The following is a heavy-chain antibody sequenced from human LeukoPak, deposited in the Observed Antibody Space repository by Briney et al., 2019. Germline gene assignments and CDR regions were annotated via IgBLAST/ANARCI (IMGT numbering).Heavy chain of an antibody. CDR2: ISGNGGST. CDR1: GFTFGSYA. Sequence: PGGSLRLSCAASGFTFGSYALTWVRQAPGKGLEWVSAISGNGGSTNYADSVKGRFTISRDNSKNTLYLQVNSLRAEDTAVYYCAKYRSAWSFDYWGQGTLVTVSS. D-gene: IGHD6-13*01. J-gene: IGHJ4*02. V-gene: IGHV3-23*01. CDR3: AKYRSAWSFDY.